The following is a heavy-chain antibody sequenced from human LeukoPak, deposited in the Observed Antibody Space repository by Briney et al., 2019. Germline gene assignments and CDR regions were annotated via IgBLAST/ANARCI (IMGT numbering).Heavy chain of an antibody. CDR2: IIPIFGTA. J-gene: IGHJ4*02. CDR3: ARGIGGYFDY. D-gene: IGHD3-10*01. Sequence: ASVKVSCKASGGTFSSYAISWVRQAPGQGLEWMGGIIPIFGTANYARKFQGRVTITTDESTSTAYMELSSLRSEDTAVYYCARGIGGYFDYWGQGTLVTVSS. CDR1: GGTFSSYA. V-gene: IGHV1-69*05.